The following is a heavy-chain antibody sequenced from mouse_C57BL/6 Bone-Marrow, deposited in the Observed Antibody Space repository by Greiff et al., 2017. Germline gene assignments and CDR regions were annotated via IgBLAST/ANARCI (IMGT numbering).Heavy chain of an antibody. V-gene: IGHV1-81*01. CDR1: GYTFTSYG. D-gene: IGHD1-1*01. CDR2: IYPRSGNT. CDR3: ARPPVYYGSSRGYFDY. J-gene: IGHJ2*01. Sequence: VQVVESGAELARPGASVKLSCKASGYTFTSYGISWVKQRTGQGLEWIGEIYPRSGNTYYNEKFKGKATLTAAKSSSTAYMELRSLTSEDSAVYFCARPPVYYGSSRGYFDYWGQGTTRTVSS.